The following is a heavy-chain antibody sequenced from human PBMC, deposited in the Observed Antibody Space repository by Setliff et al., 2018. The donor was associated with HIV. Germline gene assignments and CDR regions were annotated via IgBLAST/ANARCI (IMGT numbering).Heavy chain of an antibody. J-gene: IGHJ4*02. D-gene: IGHD5-12*01. Sequence: ASVKVSCKVSGYTLSELSMRWVRQAPGNGLEWMGGFDPEDGETMYAQKFQGRVTMTEDTSTDTAYMELSSLRSEDTAVYYCARVGNNRLQFFDHWGQGTLVTVSS. CDR3: ARVGNNRLQFFDH. CDR2: FDPEDGET. V-gene: IGHV1-24*01. CDR1: GYTLSELS.